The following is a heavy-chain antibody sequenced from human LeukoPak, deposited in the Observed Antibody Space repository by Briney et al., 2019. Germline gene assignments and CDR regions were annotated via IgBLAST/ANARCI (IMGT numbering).Heavy chain of an antibody. J-gene: IGHJ4*02. CDR2: IYHSGST. CDR1: GGSISSGGYS. Sequence: SETLSLTCDVSGGSISSGGYSWSWIRQPPGKGLEWIGYIYHSGSTYYNPSLKSRVTISVDRSKNQFSLKLSSVTAADTAVYYCARATVAAAAGTDKYYFDYWGQGTLVTVSS. D-gene: IGHD6-13*01. V-gene: IGHV4-30-2*01. CDR3: ARATVAAAAGTDKYYFDY.